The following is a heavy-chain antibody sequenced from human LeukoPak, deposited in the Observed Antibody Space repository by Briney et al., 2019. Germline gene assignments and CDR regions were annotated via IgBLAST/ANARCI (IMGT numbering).Heavy chain of an antibody. J-gene: IGHJ4*02. Sequence: SETLSLTCTVSGGSISSYYWSWIRQPPGKGLEWIGYIYYSGTTNYNPSLKSRVTISVDTSKNQFSLKLSSVTAADTAVYYCARGVYIATAQYGYWGQGTLVTVSS. CDR3: ARGVYIATAQYGY. V-gene: IGHV4-59*01. CDR1: GGSISSYY. D-gene: IGHD6-13*01. CDR2: IYYSGTT.